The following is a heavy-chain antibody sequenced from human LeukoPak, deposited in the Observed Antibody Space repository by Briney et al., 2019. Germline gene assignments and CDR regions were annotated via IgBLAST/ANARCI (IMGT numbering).Heavy chain of an antibody. Sequence: PGRSLRLSCAASGFTFSSYWMSWVTQAPGKGLEGVANIKQDGSEKYYVDSVQGRFTISRDNPKNKLYLQMNSLRAEETAVYYCARDYRGYRAPYYFDFWGQGTLVTVSS. CDR3: ARDYRGYRAPYYFDF. V-gene: IGHV3-7*01. CDR2: IKQDGSEK. CDR1: GFTFSSYW. J-gene: IGHJ4*02. D-gene: IGHD2-15*01.